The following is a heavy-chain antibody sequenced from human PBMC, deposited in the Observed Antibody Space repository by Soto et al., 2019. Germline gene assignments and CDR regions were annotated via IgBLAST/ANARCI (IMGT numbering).Heavy chain of an antibody. CDR1: GGSISSGDYY. V-gene: IGHV4-30-4*01. J-gene: IGHJ4*02. CDR2: IYYSGST. Sequence: QVQLQESGPGLVKPSQTLSLTCTVSGGSISSGDYYWSWIRQPPGKGLEWIGYIYYSGSTYSNPSLKSRVTISLDPGKNQFSLKLSSVTAADTAVYYCARGGDTAMARGSFDYWGQGTLVTVSS. D-gene: IGHD5-18*01. CDR3: ARGGDTAMARGSFDY.